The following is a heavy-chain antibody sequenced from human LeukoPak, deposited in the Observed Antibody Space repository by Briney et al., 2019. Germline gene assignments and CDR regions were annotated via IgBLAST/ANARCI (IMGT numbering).Heavy chain of an antibody. CDR2: IYSDGTT. CDR1: GFIVSNNY. CDR3: ARGLADYYYALDY. V-gene: IGHV3-53*01. Sequence: GGSLRLSCAASGFIVSNNYMSWVRQAPGKGLEWASIIYSDGTTYYTDSVKGRFTISRDNSKNTLYLQMNSLRAEDTAMYYCARGLADYYYALDYWGQGTLVTVSS. D-gene: IGHD3-10*01. J-gene: IGHJ4*02.